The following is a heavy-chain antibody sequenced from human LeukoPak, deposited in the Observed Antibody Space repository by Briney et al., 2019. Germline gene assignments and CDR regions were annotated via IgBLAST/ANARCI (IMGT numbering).Heavy chain of an antibody. CDR3: ARSVEGYCRGGSCYYYSYYMDV. V-gene: IGHV4-59*01. J-gene: IGHJ6*03. Sequence: SETLSLTCTVSGGSISSYYWSWIRQPPGKGLEWIGYIYYSGNTNYNPSLKSRVTISVDTSKKQFSLKLSSVTAADTAVYYCARSVEGYCRGGSCYYYSYYMDVWGKGTTVTVSS. CDR1: GGSISSYY. CDR2: IYYSGNT. D-gene: IGHD2-15*01.